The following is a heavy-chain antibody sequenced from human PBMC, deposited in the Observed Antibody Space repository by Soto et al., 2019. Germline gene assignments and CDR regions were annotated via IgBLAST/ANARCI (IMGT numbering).Heavy chain of an antibody. D-gene: IGHD3-22*01. CDR3: ARDYYDSSGSPRFDY. V-gene: IGHV4-31*03. Sequence: SETLSLTCTVSGGSISSGGYYWSWIRQHPGKGLEWIGYIYYSGSTYYNPSLKSRVTISVDTSKNQFSLKLSSVTAADTAVYYCARDYYDSSGSPRFDYWGQGTLVTVSS. CDR2: IYYSGST. J-gene: IGHJ4*02. CDR1: GGSISSGGYY.